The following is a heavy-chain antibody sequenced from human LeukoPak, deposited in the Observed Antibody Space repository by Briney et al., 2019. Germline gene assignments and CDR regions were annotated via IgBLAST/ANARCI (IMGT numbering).Heavy chain of an antibody. J-gene: IGHJ4*02. D-gene: IGHD3-22*01. CDR3: AKDGTYYYDSSGYWGYFDY. CDR1: GFTFDDYA. CDR2: ISWNSGSI. Sequence: SLRLSCAASGFTFDDYAMRWGRQAPGKGLGWVSGISWNSGSIGYADSVKGRFTISRDNAKNSLYLQMNSLRAEDTALYYCAKDGTYYYDSSGYWGYFDYWGQGTLVTVSS. V-gene: IGHV3-9*01.